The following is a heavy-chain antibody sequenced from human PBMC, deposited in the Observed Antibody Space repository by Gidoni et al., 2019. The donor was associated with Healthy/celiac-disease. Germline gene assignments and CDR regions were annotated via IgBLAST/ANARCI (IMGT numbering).Heavy chain of an antibody. D-gene: IGHD3-22*01. Sequence: QVQLVQSGAEVKKPGASVKVSCKASGYTFTSYGISWVRQAPGQGLEWMGWISAYNGNTNYAQKLQGRVTMTTDTSTSTAYMELRSLRSDDTAVYYCARVGRMDYYDSSGYYSQYYFDYWGQGTLVTVSS. CDR2: ISAYNGNT. J-gene: IGHJ4*02. CDR1: GYTFTSYG. CDR3: ARVGRMDYYDSSGYYSQYYFDY. V-gene: IGHV1-18*01.